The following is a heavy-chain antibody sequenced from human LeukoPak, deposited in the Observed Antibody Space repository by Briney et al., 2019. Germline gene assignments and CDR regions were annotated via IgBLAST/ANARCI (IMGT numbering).Heavy chain of an antibody. CDR2: INPSGGST. Sequence: ASVKVSCKASGYTFTSYYMHWVRQAPGQGLEWMGIINPSGGSTSYAQKFQGRVTITADESTSTAYMELSSLRSEDTAVYYCAHGEYSSGWYGFCAFDIWGQGTMVTVSS. J-gene: IGHJ3*02. CDR1: GYTFTSYY. CDR3: AHGEYSSGWYGFCAFDI. V-gene: IGHV1-46*03. D-gene: IGHD6-19*01.